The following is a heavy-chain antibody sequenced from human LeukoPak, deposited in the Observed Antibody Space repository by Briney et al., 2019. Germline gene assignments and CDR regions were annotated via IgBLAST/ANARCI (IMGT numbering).Heavy chain of an antibody. CDR1: GFTFDDYA. CDR3: ARVGTMIVVVIT. CDR2: ISWNSGSI. Sequence: PGGSLRLSCAASGFTFDDYAMHWVRQAPGKGLEWVSGISWNSGSIGYADSVKGRFTISRDNAKNSLYLQMNSLRAEDTAVYYCARVGTMIVVVITWGQGTLVTVSS. D-gene: IGHD3-22*01. J-gene: IGHJ4*02. V-gene: IGHV3-9*01.